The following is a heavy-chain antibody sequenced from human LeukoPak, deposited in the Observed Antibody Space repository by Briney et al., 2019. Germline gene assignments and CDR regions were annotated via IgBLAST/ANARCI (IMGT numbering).Heavy chain of an antibody. Sequence: SQTLSLTCTVSGGSISSGGYYWSWIRQPPGKGLEWIGYIYHSGSTYYNPSLKSRVTISVDRSKNQFSLKLSSVTAADTAVYYCARGGRGLGYNWNYGGYFDYWGQGTLVTVSS. V-gene: IGHV4-30-2*01. J-gene: IGHJ4*02. D-gene: IGHD1-7*01. CDR1: GGSISSGGYY. CDR3: ARGGRGLGYNWNYGGYFDY. CDR2: IYHSGST.